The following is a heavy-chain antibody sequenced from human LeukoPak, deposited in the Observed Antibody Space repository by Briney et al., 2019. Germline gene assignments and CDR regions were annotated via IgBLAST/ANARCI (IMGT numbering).Heavy chain of an antibody. V-gene: IGHV3-30*02. CDR2: IRYDGSNK. CDR1: GFTFSSYG. CDR3: ARDGERYCSSTSCFSLKNYYYMDV. Sequence: GGSLRLSCAASGFTFSSYGMHWVRQAPGKGLEWVAFIRYDGSNKYYADSVKGRFTISRDNAKNSLYLQMNSLRAEDTAVYYCARDGERYCSSTSCFSLKNYYYMDVWGKGTTVTVSS. J-gene: IGHJ6*03. D-gene: IGHD2-2*01.